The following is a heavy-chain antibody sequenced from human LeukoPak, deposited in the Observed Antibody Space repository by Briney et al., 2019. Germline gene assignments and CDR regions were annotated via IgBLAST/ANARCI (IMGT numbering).Heavy chain of an antibody. J-gene: IGHJ4*02. CDR1: GFTFSSYG. CDR3: VKDEDWGFGS. Sequence: GGSLRLSCAPSGFTFSSYGMSWVREAPGKELEGVAFIRSDGSDKYYADSVKGRFTISRDTSRNTLYLQMNGLRAEDTAPYYCVKDEDWGFGSWGQGTPVTVSS. D-gene: IGHD7-27*01. CDR2: IRSDGSDK. V-gene: IGHV3-30*02.